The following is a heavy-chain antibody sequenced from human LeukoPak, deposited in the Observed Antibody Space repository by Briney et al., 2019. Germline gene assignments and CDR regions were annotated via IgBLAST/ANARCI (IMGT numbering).Heavy chain of an antibody. CDR1: GSIFDLYY. Sequence: GASLQISGGCSGSIFDLYYIGGGRPLPGKGLEWMGISYPGDSDNYYNPSFQGQVTMSADKSVNTAYLHWNNLKASDSATYYCARRRGSGYYSFDVWGQGTIVTVSS. V-gene: IGHV5-51*01. CDR3: ARRRGSGYYSFDV. D-gene: IGHD3-3*01. CDR2: SYPGDSDN. J-gene: IGHJ3*01.